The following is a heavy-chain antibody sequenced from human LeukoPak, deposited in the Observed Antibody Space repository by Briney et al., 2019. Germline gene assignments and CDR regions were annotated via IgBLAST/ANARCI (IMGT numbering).Heavy chain of an antibody. CDR3: SSDENWFDP. Sequence: ASVKVSFKASAGTFSSYPYSWVRQAPGQGLEWMGGIIPIFGTANYAQKFQGRVTITADESTSTAYMELSSLRSEDTAVYYCSSDENWFDPWGQGTLVTVSS. CDR2: IIPIFGTA. V-gene: IGHV1-69*13. CDR1: AGTFSSYP. J-gene: IGHJ5*02.